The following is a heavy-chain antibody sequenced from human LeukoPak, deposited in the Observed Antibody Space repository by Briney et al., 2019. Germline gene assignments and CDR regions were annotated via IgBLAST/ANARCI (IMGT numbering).Heavy chain of an antibody. J-gene: IGHJ3*02. V-gene: IGHV1-46*01. CDR3: ARGLHNNYAFDI. Sequence: ASVKVSCKASGYTFTSYGISWVRQAPGQGLEWMGIINPSGGSTSYAQKFQGRVTMTRDTSTSTVYMELSSLRSEDTAVYYCARGLHNNYAFDIWGQGTMVTVSS. D-gene: IGHD1-1*01. CDR2: INPSGGST. CDR1: GYTFTSYG.